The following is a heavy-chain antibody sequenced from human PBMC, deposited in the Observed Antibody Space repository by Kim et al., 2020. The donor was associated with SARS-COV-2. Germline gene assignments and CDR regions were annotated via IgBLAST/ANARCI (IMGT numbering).Heavy chain of an antibody. CDR2: ISLNSGSI. D-gene: IGHD3-22*01. CDR1: GLIFGDYA. Sequence: GGSLRLSCAFSGLIFGDYAIHWVRQAPGKGLEWVSGISLNSGSIGYADSVRGRFTISRDKAKNSLYLQMTSLRTEDTALYYCVHGRPDISGYFFDFWGQG. CDR3: VHGRPDISGYFFDF. V-gene: IGHV3-9*01. J-gene: IGHJ4*01.